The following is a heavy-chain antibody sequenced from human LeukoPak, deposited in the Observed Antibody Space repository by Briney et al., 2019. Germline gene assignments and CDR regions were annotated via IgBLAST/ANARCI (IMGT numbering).Heavy chain of an antibody. D-gene: IGHD6-6*01. CDR3: ARGRTRLSWLDP. CDR2: INQNAVT. Sequence: SETLSLTCAVSGGSIRGYYWSWGRQSPGKGLEWSGDINQNAVTDDNPSLKSRVTVSIDSSKNPVSLNVTAATAADTAIYYCARGRTRLSWLDPWGQGTLVTVSS. CDR1: GGSIRGYY. J-gene: IGHJ5*02. V-gene: IGHV4-34*01.